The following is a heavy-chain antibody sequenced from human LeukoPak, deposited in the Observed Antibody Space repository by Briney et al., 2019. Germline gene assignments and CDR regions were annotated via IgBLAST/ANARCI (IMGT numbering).Heavy chain of an antibody. CDR1: GFTFSSYS. CDR2: ISSSSSTI. V-gene: IGHV3-48*01. Sequence: PGGSLRLSCTASGFTFSSYSMNWVRQAPGKGLEWVSYISSSSSTIYYADSVKGRFTISRDNAKNSLYLQMNSLGAEDTAVYYCARGWEAFDYWGQGTLVTVSS. CDR3: ARGWEAFDY. D-gene: IGHD1-26*01. J-gene: IGHJ4*02.